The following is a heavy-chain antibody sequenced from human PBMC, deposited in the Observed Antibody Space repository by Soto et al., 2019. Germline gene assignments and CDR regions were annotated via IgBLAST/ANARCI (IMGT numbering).Heavy chain of an antibody. D-gene: IGHD3-10*01. J-gene: IGHJ4*02. CDR2: ISGSGGST. Sequence: EVQLLESGGGLVQPGGSLRLSCAASGFTFSSYAMSWVRQAPGKGLEWVSAISGSGGSTYYADSVKGRFTISRDNSKNTPYLQMNSLRAEDTAVYYCAKGSYGSGSYYSFDYWGQGTLVTVSS. V-gene: IGHV3-23*01. CDR1: GFTFSSYA. CDR3: AKGSYGSGSYYSFDY.